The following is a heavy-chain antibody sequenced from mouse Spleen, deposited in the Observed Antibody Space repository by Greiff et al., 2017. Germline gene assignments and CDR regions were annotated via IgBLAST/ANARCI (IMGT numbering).Heavy chain of an antibody. J-gene: IGHJ4*01. CDR2: IDPEDGET. V-gene: IGHV14-2*01. CDR3: APYGEYYAMDY. CDR1: GFNIKDYY. D-gene: IGHD2-13*01. Sequence: EVQLQQSGAELVKPGASVKLSCTASGFNIKDYYMHWVKQSPEQGLEWIGRIDPEDGETKYAPNFQGKATITADTSSNTAYLQLSSLTSEEKDVYYSAPYGEYYAMDYWGQGTSVTVSS.